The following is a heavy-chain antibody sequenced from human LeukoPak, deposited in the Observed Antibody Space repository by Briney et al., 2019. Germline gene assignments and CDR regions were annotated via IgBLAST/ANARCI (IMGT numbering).Heavy chain of an antibody. CDR3: ARDSGGSYGPAWIDY. CDR1: GGSLSSYY. Sequence: SETLSLTCTVSGGSLSSYYWSWIRQPPGKGLEWIGYIYYSGSTNYNPSLKSRVTISVDTSKNQFSLKLSSVTAADTAVYYCARDSGGSYGPAWIDYWGQGTLVTVSS. V-gene: IGHV4-59*01. CDR2: IYYSGST. J-gene: IGHJ4*02. D-gene: IGHD1-26*01.